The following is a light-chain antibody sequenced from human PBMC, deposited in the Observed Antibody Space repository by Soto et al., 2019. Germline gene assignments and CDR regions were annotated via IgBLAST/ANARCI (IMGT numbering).Light chain of an antibody. CDR2: GAS. CDR3: QQYDTSPIT. Sequence: EIVLTQSPCTLSLSPGERATLPCRASQSVSSSYLAWYQQKPGQAPRLLIYGASSRATGIPDSFSGSGSGTDFTLTISRLEPEDFAVYYCQQYDTSPITFGQGTRLEIK. V-gene: IGKV3-20*01. J-gene: IGKJ5*01. CDR1: QSVSSSY.